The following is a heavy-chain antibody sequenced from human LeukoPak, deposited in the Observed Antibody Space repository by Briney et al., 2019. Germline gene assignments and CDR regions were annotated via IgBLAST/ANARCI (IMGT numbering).Heavy chain of an antibody. Sequence: PGGSLRLSCAASGFTFSSYAMSWVRQAPGKGLEWVSAISGSGGRTYYADSVKGRFTISRDNSKNTLYLQMNSLRAEDTAVYYCAKDLPYYYGSGSSFDYWGQGTLVTVSS. V-gene: IGHV3-23*01. D-gene: IGHD3-10*01. CDR1: GFTFSSYA. CDR2: ISGSGGRT. J-gene: IGHJ4*02. CDR3: AKDLPYYYGSGSSFDY.